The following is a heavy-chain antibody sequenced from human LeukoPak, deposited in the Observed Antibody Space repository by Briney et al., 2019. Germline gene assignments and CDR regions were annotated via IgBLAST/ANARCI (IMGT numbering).Heavy chain of an antibody. Sequence: SETLSLTCTVSGGSIGTFYWSWIRRPPGKGLEWIGYIYYTGSTNYNPSLKSRVTISVDTSKNQVSLRLTSVTAADTAVYYCTRGEWLADYWGQGTLVTVSS. V-gene: IGHV4-59*01. CDR3: TRGEWLADY. D-gene: IGHD6-19*01. CDR2: IYYTGST. J-gene: IGHJ4*02. CDR1: GGSIGTFY.